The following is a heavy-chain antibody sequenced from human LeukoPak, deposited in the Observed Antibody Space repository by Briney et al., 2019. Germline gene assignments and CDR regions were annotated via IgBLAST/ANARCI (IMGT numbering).Heavy chain of an antibody. D-gene: IGHD7-27*01. V-gene: IGHV3-48*01. CDR2: ISSGSTII. J-gene: IGHJ4*02. CDR3: ARDLNWETY. CDR1: GFTFSSYS. Sequence: GGSLRLSCEASGFTFSSYSMNWVRQAPGKGLEWVSYISSGSTIIYYADSVKGRFTISRDNAKNSLYLLMNSLRAEDTAVYYCARDLNWETYWGQGTLVTVSS.